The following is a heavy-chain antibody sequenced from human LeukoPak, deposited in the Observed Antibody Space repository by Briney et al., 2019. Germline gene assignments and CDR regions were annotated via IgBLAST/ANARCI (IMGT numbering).Heavy chain of an antibody. V-gene: IGHV3-53*01. CDR1: GFTVSSNY. CDR2: IYVGGST. Sequence: TGGSLRLSCEASGFTVSSNYISWVRQAPGRGLEWVSVIYVGGSTFYADSLKGRFSISRDSSKNTVYLQMNSLRVEDTAVYYCATGQFGESQNDYWGQGTLVTVSS. J-gene: IGHJ4*02. CDR3: ATGQFGESQNDY. D-gene: IGHD3-10*01.